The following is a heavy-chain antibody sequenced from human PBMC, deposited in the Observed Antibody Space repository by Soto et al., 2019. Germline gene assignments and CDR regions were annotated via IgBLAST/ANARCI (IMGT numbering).Heavy chain of an antibody. Sequence: QVQLVESGGGVVQPGRSLRLSCAASGFTFSSYGMHWVRQAPGKGLEWVAVISYDGSNKYYADSVKGRFTISRDNSKNPLYLQMNSLRAEDTAVYYCASRYFAVYYFDYWGQGTLVTVSS. CDR3: ASRYFAVYYFDY. V-gene: IGHV3-30*03. CDR2: ISYDGSNK. D-gene: IGHD3-9*01. J-gene: IGHJ4*02. CDR1: GFTFSSYG.